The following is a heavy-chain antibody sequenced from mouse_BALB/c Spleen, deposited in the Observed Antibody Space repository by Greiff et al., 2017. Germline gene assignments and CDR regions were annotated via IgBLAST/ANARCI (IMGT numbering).Heavy chain of an antibody. CDR2: IYWDDDK. Sequence: QVTLKESGPGILQPSQTLSLTCSFSGFSLSTSGMGVSWIRQPSGKGLEWLAHIYWDDDKRYNPSLKSRLTISKDTSRNQVFLKITSVDTADTATYYCARREDYVYAMDYWGQGTSVTVSS. CDR3: ARREDYVYAMDY. D-gene: IGHD1-1*01. J-gene: IGHJ4*01. V-gene: IGHV8-12*01. CDR1: GFSLSTSGMG.